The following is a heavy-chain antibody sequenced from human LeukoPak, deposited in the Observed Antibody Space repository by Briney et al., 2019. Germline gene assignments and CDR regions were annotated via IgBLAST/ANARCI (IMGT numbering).Heavy chain of an antibody. CDR2: ISYDGSNK. V-gene: IGHV3-30*18. Sequence: GGSLRLSCAASGFTFSSYGMHWVRQAPGKGLEWVAVISYDGSNKYYADSVKGRFTISRDSSKNTLYLQVNSLRAEDTAVYYCAKDGSSVGDYWGQGTLVTVSS. D-gene: IGHD1-26*01. CDR1: GFTFSSYG. CDR3: AKDGSSVGDY. J-gene: IGHJ4*02.